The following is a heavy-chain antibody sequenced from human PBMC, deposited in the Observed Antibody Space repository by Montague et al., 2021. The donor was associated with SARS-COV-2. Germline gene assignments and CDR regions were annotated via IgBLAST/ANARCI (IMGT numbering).Heavy chain of an antibody. Sequence: SETLSLTCTVAGGSISNHYWSWIRQPPGKGLEWIAFYSGNTNYNPSLKSRVTISVDTSKNQFSLKLSSLTAADTAGYYCATYGSGTKDAAFDIWGQGTMVTVSS. V-gene: IGHV4-59*11. CDR1: GGSISNHY. J-gene: IGHJ3*02. D-gene: IGHD3-10*01. CDR2: FYSGNT. CDR3: ATYGSGTKDAAFDI.